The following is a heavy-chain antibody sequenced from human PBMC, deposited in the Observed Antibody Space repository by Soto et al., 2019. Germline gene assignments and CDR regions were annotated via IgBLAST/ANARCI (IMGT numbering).Heavy chain of an antibody. CDR1: GFTFSSYG. Sequence: QVQLVESGGGVVQPGRSLRLSCAASGFTFSSYGMHWVRQAPGKGLEWVAVIGYDGSNKYYADSVKGRFTISRDNSKNTLYLQMNSLRAEDTAVYYCARDRGLGYGMDVWGQGTTVTVSS. J-gene: IGHJ6*02. CDR3: ARDRGLGYGMDV. V-gene: IGHV3-33*01. D-gene: IGHD3-16*01. CDR2: IGYDGSNK.